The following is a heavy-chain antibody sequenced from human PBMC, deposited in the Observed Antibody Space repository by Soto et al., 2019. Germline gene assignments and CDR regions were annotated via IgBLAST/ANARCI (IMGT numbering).Heavy chain of an antibody. CDR2: FSYNGINR. V-gene: IGHV3-30*18. CDR1: GFSFSTSG. D-gene: IGHD6-19*01. Sequence: QVQLVESGGGVVQPGTSLRLSCAASGFSFSTSGMHWVRQAPGKGLEWVAVFSYNGINRDYADSAQGRFTISRDNSKNTLYLQMNSLRSEDTAVYYGAKGVYHNGWYYSDCWGQGTLVTVSS. CDR3: AKGVYHNGWYYSDC. J-gene: IGHJ4*02.